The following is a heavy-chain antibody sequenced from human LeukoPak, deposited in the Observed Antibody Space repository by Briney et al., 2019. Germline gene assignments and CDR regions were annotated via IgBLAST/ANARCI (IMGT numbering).Heavy chain of an antibody. CDR2: IRSKANSYAT. D-gene: IGHD1-26*01. J-gene: IGHJ6*03. CDR1: GFTFSGSA. Sequence: PGGSLKLSCAASGFTFSGSAMHWVRQASGKGLEWAGRIRSKANSYATAYAASVKGRFTISRDDSKNTAYLQMNSLKTEDTAVYYCTRQASQWAYYYYHMDVWGKGTTVTVSS. CDR3: TRQASQWAYYYYHMDV. V-gene: IGHV3-73*01.